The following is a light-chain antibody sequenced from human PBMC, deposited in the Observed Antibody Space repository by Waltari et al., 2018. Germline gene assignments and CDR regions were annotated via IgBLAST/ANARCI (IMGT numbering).Light chain of an antibody. CDR1: QFVLYSSNNKNY. V-gene: IGKV4-1*01. CDR2: WAA. J-gene: IGKJ1*01. CDR3: QQYGSSRWT. Sequence: DIVMTQSPDSLAVSLGERATINCKSSQFVLYSSNNKNYLAWYQQKPGQPPKRLIYWAATRESGVPDRFSGSGSGTDFTLTISRLEPEDFAVYYCQQYGSSRWTFGQGTKVEIK.